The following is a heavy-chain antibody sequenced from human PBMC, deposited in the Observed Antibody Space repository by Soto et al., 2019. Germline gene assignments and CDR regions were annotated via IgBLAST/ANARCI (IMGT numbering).Heavy chain of an antibody. J-gene: IGHJ4*02. CDR1: GGSISSFY. V-gene: IGHV4-59*01. D-gene: IGHD4-17*01. CDR3: ARASDASRLRPDY. Sequence: PSETLSLTCTVSGGSISSFYWNWIRQPPGEGLEWIGFISYSGTPNYNPSLKSRVTMSVDTSKNQFSLKLSSMTAADTAVYYCARASDASRLRPDYWGQGTLVTVSS. CDR2: ISYSGTP.